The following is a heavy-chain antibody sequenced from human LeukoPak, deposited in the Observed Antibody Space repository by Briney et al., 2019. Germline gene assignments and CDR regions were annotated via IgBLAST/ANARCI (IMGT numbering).Heavy chain of an antibody. V-gene: IGHV3-33*01. CDR1: GFTFSSYG. J-gene: IGHJ4*02. CDR3: ARDGLRRGSGLYFDY. Sequence: GGSLRLSCAASGFTFSSYGMHWVRQAPGKGLEWVAVIWYDGSNKYYADSVKGRFTISRDNSKNTLYLQMNSLRAEDTAVYYCARDGLRRGSGLYFDYWGQGTLVTVSS. D-gene: IGHD6-19*01. CDR2: IWYDGSNK.